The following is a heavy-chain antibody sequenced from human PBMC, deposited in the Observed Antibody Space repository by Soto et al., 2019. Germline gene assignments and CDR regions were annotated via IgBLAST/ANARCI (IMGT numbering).Heavy chain of an antibody. Sequence: QVQLVQSGDEVKKPGASVKVSCKASGYTFTSYGISWVRQAPGQGLEWMGWISAYNGNTNYAQKLDGRATMTTDTSTSTAYVELRSLRSAESAVYSCARDQVYYSDSSGYDYAFDIWGQRTIVTVAS. CDR3: ARDQVYYSDSSGYDYAFDI. D-gene: IGHD3-22*01. V-gene: IGHV1-18*01. CDR2: ISAYNGNT. CDR1: GYTFTSYG. J-gene: IGHJ3*02.